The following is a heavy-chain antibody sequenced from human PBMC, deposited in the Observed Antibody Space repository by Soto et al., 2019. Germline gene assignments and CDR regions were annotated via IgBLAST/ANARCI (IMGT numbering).Heavy chain of an antibody. D-gene: IGHD1-26*01. CDR2: ISYDASNK. CDR3: ARDLAGASISNWFGP. J-gene: IGHJ5*01. V-gene: IGHV3-30*12. CDR1: GFTFSNFG. Sequence: GGSLRLSCAASGFTFSNFGMHWVRQAPGKGLEWVAVISYDASNKDYGDSLKGRFTISRDNSKNTLYLQMNSLRAEDTAVYYCARDLAGASISNWFGPWGQGSLVTVSS.